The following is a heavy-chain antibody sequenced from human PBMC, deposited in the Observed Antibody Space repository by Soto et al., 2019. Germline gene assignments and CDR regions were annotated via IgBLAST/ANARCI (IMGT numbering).Heavy chain of an antibody. CDR3: VREGDNTYPLDV. D-gene: IGHD3-16*01. Sequence: SETLSVTCPVSGGPISSYDWSWNRQPPGKGLEWIGYIYYSGSTNYNPSLKSRVTISVDTSKNQFSLKLSSVTAADTAVYYCVREGDNTYPLDVWGQGTTVTVSS. J-gene: IGHJ6*02. CDR1: GGPISSYD. CDR2: IYYSGST. V-gene: IGHV4-59*01.